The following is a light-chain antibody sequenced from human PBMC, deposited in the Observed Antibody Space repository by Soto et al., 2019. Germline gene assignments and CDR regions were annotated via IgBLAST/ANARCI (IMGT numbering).Light chain of an antibody. V-gene: IGKV3-15*01. Sequence: EVVMTQSPATLSVSPGERVTLSCRASQSINAHLAWYQQKPGQAPRLLIHGASTRATGIPARFSGSGVGKEFILTISSLQSEDFAVYYCQQYNTWLWTFGQGTKVEIQ. J-gene: IGKJ1*01. CDR3: QQYNTWLWT. CDR1: QSINAH. CDR2: GAS.